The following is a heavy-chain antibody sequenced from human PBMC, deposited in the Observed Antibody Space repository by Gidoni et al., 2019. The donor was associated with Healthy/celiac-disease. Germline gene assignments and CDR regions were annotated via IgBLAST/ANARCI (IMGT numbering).Heavy chain of an antibody. CDR1: GYTFTGYY. CDR2: INPNSGGT. CDR3: ARELYSSSSGYYYYGMDV. V-gene: IGHV1-2*04. J-gene: IGHJ6*02. D-gene: IGHD6-6*01. Sequence: QVQLVQSGAEVKKPGASVKVSCKASGYTFTGYYMHWVRQAPGQGLEWMGWINPNSGGTNYAQKFQGWVTMTRDTSISTAYMELSRLRSDDTAVYYCARELYSSSSGYYYYGMDVWGQGTTVTVSS.